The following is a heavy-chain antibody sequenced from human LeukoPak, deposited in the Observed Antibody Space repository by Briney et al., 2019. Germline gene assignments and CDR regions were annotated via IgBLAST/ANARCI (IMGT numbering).Heavy chain of an antibody. CDR1: GGSISSGSYY. V-gene: IGHV4-61*01. Sequence: TSETLSLTCTVSGGSISSGSYYWRWIREPPGKGLEWIGYIYYSGSTSYNPSLKSRVTISVYTSKNQFSLKLSSVTAADTAVYYCARVRYYDILTGTLTGYFDYWGQGTLVTVSS. J-gene: IGHJ4*02. CDR3: ARVRYYDILTGTLTGYFDY. D-gene: IGHD3-9*01. CDR2: IYYSGST.